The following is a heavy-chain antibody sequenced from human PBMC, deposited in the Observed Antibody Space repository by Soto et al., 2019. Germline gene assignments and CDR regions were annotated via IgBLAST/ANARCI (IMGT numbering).Heavy chain of an antibody. CDR2: MYHSGST. V-gene: IGHV4-30-2*01. J-gene: IGHJ4*02. CDR1: GGSISSGGYS. Sequence: PSETLSLTCAVSGGSISSGGYSWSWIRQPPGKGLEWIGYMYHSGSTNYNPSLKSRVTISIDRSKNQFSLKLSSVTAADTAVYYCARYYCSGGSCYPEYFDYWGQGTLVTVSS. CDR3: ARYYCSGGSCYPEYFDY. D-gene: IGHD2-15*01.